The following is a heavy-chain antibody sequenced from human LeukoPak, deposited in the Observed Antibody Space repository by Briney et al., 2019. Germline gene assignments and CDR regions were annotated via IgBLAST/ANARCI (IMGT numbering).Heavy chain of an antibody. D-gene: IGHD3-10*02. V-gene: IGHV3-30*18. CDR3: AELGITMIGGV. CDR1: GFTFSSYW. Sequence: GGSLRLSCAASGFTFSSYWMHWVRQAPGKGLEWVAVISYDGSNKYYADSVKGRFTISRDNAKNSLYLQMNSLRAEDTAVYYCAELGITMIGGVWGKGTTVTISS. J-gene: IGHJ6*04. CDR2: ISYDGSNK.